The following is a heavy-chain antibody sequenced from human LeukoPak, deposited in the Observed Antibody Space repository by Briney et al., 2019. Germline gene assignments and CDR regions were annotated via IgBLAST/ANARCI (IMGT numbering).Heavy chain of an antibody. CDR1: GYTSTSYA. D-gene: IGHD3-3*01. J-gene: IGHJ5*02. V-gene: IGHV7-4-1*02. Sequence: ASVKVSCKASGYTSTSYAMNWVRQAPGQGLEWMGWINTNTGNPTYAQGFTGRFVFSLDTSVSTAYLQISSLKAEDTAVYYCARDFSAPYYDVWSGYFSRRWFDPWGQGTLVTVSS. CDR3: ARDFSAPYYDVWSGYFSRRWFDP. CDR2: INTNTGNP.